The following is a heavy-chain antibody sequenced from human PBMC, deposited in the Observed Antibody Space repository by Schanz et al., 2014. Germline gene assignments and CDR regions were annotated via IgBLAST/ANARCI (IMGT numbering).Heavy chain of an antibody. CDR2: ISGSGGST. Sequence: EVQLLESGGGLVQPGGSLRLSCAASGFTFSSYAMSWVRQAPGKGLEWVSAISGSGGSTYYADSVKGRFTISRDNSKNTLYLRMNSLRAEDTAVYYCAKGRFRELSAFDIWGQGTMVTVSS. CDR3: AKGRFRELSAFDI. D-gene: IGHD3-10*01. J-gene: IGHJ3*02. V-gene: IGHV3-23*01. CDR1: GFTFSSYA.